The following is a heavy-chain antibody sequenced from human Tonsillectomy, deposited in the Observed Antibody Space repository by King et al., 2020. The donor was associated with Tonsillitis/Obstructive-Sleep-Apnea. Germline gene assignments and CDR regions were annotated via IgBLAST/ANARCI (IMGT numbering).Heavy chain of an antibody. J-gene: IGHJ6*04. CDR2: ISSSSSYI. V-gene: IGHV3-21*01. Sequence: VQLVESGGGLVKPGGSLILSCAASGFTFSSYSMNWVRQAPGKGLEWVLSISSSSSYIYYADSVKGRFPISKDNAKNSLYLQMNSLRAEDTAVYYCARGPGRGILPLDVWGKGTTVTVSS. D-gene: IGHD3-10*01. CDR3: ARGPGRGILPLDV. CDR1: GFTFSSYS.